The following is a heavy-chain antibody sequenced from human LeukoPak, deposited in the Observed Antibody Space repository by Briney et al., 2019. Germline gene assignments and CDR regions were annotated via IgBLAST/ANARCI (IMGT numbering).Heavy chain of an antibody. CDR3: ARVPYSGYDSAYYYGTDV. J-gene: IGHJ6*02. Sequence: PGGSLRLSCAASGFTFNSYNMNWVRQAPGQGLEWVSSISSSSTYIYYADSVKGRFTISRDNAKSSLYLQMNSLRAEDTAVYYCARVPYSGYDSAYYYGTDVWGQGTTVTVSS. V-gene: IGHV3-21*01. CDR2: ISSSSTYI. D-gene: IGHD5-12*01. CDR1: GFTFNSYN.